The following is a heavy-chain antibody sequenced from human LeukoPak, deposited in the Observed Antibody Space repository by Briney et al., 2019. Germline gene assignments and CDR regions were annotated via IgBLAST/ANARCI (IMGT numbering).Heavy chain of an antibody. CDR3: AREHIAVAGTYWFDP. J-gene: IGHJ5*02. CDR2: IYYSGST. D-gene: IGHD6-19*01. Sequence: SETLSLTCTVSGGSISSGGYYWSWIRQHPGKGLEWIGYIYYSGSTYYDPSLKSRVTISVDTSKNQFSLKPSSVTAADTAVYYCAREHIAVAGTYWFDPWGQGTLVTVSS. CDR1: GGSISSGGYY. V-gene: IGHV4-31*03.